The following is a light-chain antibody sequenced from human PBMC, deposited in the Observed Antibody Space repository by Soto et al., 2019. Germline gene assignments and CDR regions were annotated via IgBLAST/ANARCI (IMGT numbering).Light chain of an antibody. V-gene: IGKV3-20*01. CDR3: QQYGTSPFT. CDR1: ESLTTRS. CDR2: GAS. Sequence: EIVLTQSPATLSLSPGERATLSCRASESLTTRSLAWYQQKPGQAPRLLIYGASSRATGIPDRFSGSGSGTDFTLTISRLEPEDFAVFYCQQYGTSPFTFGPGTKVDIK. J-gene: IGKJ3*01.